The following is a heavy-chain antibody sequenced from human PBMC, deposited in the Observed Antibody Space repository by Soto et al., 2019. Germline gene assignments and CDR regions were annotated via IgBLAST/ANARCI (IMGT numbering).Heavy chain of an antibody. D-gene: IGHD1-7*01. J-gene: IGHJ5*02. Sequence: SETLSLTCAVYGGSFSGYYWSWIRQPPGKGLEWIGEINHSGSTNYNPSLKSRVTISVDTSKNQFSLKLSSVTAADTAVYYCARGYNWNYNWFDPWGQGTLVTVSS. CDR1: GGSFSGYY. V-gene: IGHV4-34*01. CDR3: ARGYNWNYNWFDP. CDR2: INHSGST.